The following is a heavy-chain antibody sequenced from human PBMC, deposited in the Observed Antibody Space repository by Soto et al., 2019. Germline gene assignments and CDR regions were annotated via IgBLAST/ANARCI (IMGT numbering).Heavy chain of an antibody. Sequence: GGSRRLSCASSGFTYSNYAMNWVRQAPEKGLEWVAYISASSSSIYYADSVKGRFTISRANAKNSLYLQMNSLRDEDTAVYYCTRDFTWSEVYWGQGVQVTVSS. CDR2: ISASSSSI. D-gene: IGHD3-3*01. J-gene: IGHJ4*02. CDR1: GFTYSNYA. CDR3: TRDFTWSEVY. V-gene: IGHV3-48*02.